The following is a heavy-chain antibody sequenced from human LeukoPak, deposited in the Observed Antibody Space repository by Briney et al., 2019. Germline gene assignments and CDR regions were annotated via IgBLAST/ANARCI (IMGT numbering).Heavy chain of an antibody. J-gene: IGHJ4*02. Sequence: ASVEVSCKVSGYTLTELSMHWVRQAPGKGLEWMGGFDPEDGETIYAQKFQGRVTMTEDTSTDTAYMELSSLRSEDTAVYYCAVSLAVAGNFDYWGQGTLVTVSS. V-gene: IGHV1-24*01. D-gene: IGHD6-19*01. CDR2: FDPEDGET. CDR1: GYTLTELS. CDR3: AVSLAVAGNFDY.